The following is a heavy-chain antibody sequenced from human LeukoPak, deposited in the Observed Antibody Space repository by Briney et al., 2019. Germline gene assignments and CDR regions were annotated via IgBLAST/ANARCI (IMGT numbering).Heavy chain of an antibody. CDR2: IYYSGST. CDR1: GGSISSYY. J-gene: IGHJ3*02. V-gene: IGHV4-59*01. CDR3: ARSFDRRDGYNSDAFDI. Sequence: PSETLSLTCTVSGGSISSYYWSWIRQPPGKGLEGIGYIYYSGSTNYNPSLKSRVTISVDTSKNQFSLKLSSVTAADTAVYYCARSFDRRDGYNSDAFDIWGQGTMVTVSS. D-gene: IGHD5-24*01.